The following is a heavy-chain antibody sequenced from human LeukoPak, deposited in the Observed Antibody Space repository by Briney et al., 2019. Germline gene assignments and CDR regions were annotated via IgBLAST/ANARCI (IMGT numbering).Heavy chain of an antibody. CDR2: IYYSGST. CDR1: GGSVSSGSYY. Sequence: SETLSLTCTVSGGSVSSGSYYWSWIRQPPGKGLEWIGYIYYSGSTYYNPSLKSRVTISVDTSKNQFSLKLSSVTAADTAVYYCASYYYDSSGLSYYFDYWGQGTLVTVSS. V-gene: IGHV4-31*03. J-gene: IGHJ4*02. D-gene: IGHD3-22*01. CDR3: ASYYYDSSGLSYYFDY.